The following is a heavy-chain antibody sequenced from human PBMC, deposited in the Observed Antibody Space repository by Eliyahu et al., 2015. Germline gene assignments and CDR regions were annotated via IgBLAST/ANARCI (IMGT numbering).Heavy chain of an antibody. Sequence: QVQLQQWGAGLLKPSETLSLTCAVYGGSFSGYYWSWIRQPPGKGLEWIGEINHSGSTNYNPSLKSRVTISVDTSKNQFSLKLSSVTAADTAVYYCARVLVMGYGDFLLDYWGQGTLVTVSS. CDR2: INHSGST. CDR3: ARVLVMGYGDFLLDY. J-gene: IGHJ4*02. D-gene: IGHD4-17*01. V-gene: IGHV4-34*01. CDR1: GGSFSGYY.